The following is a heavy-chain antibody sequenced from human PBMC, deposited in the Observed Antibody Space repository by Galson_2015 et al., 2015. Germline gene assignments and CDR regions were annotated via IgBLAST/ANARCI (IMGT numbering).Heavy chain of an antibody. CDR3: AREIWEYQLLRGYFQH. CDR1: GFTFSSYA. Sequence: SLRLSCAAPGFTFSSYAMHWVRQAPGKGLEWVAVISYDGSNKYYADSVKGRFTISRDNSKNTLYLQMNSLRAEDTAVYYCAREIWEYQLLRGYFQHWGQGTLVTVSS. J-gene: IGHJ1*01. V-gene: IGHV3-30-3*01. CDR2: ISYDGSNK. D-gene: IGHD2-2*01.